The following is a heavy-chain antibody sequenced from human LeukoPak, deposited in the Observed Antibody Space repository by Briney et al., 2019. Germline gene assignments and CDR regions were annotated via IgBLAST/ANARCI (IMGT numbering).Heavy chain of an antibody. Sequence: KPSETLSLTCAVFGESFSGYYWGWIRQPPGKGLEWIGEINHSGNTHYNPSLKSRVTISVDTSKNQFSLKLSSVTAADTAVYYCARAVGSGSFQTYYYYMDVWGKGTTVTISS. J-gene: IGHJ6*03. CDR2: INHSGNT. V-gene: IGHV4-34*01. D-gene: IGHD3-10*01. CDR3: ARAVGSGSFQTYYYYMDV. CDR1: GESFSGYY.